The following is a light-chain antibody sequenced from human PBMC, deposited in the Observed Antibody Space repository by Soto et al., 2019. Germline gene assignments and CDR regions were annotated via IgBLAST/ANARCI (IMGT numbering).Light chain of an antibody. J-gene: IGKJ1*01. CDR1: QTVIYSANNNNC. V-gene: IGKV4-1*01. CDR3: QQYLSIPRT. CDR2: WAS. Sequence: DILMTNSPASLAVSLSESATINCKSSQTVIYSANNNNCLAWYQQKPGQPPKVLIYWASTRESGVPDRFSGSGSGTDFTLTISSLQAEDVAVYYCQQYLSIPRTFGQGTKVDVK.